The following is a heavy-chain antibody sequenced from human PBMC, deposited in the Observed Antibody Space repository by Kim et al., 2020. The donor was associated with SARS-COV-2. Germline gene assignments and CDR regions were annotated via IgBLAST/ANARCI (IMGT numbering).Heavy chain of an antibody. CDR2: INAGNGNT. D-gene: IGHD3-10*01. J-gene: IGHJ4*02. CDR3: ARAYGSGSFFLGSDY. V-gene: IGHV1-3*01. CDR1: GYTFTSYA. Sequence: ASVKVSCKASGYTFTSYAMHWVRQAPGQRLEWMGWINAGNGNTKYSQKFQGRVTITRDTSASTAYMELSSLRSEDTAVYYCARAYGSGSFFLGSDYWGQGALVTVSS.